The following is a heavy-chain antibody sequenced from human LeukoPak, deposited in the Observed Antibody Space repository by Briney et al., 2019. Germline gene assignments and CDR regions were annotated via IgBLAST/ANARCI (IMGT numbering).Heavy chain of an antibody. V-gene: IGHV3-21*01. CDR1: GFSFSSYG. Sequence: GGSLRLSCAASGFSFSSYGMSWVRQAPGKGLEWVSSISSTSIYIYYADSLKGRFTISRDNAKNSLYLQMNSLRAEDTAVYYCARHLADSSGHDSFAYWGLGTLVTVSS. D-gene: IGHD3-22*01. CDR2: ISSTSIYI. J-gene: IGHJ4*02. CDR3: ARHLADSSGHDSFAY.